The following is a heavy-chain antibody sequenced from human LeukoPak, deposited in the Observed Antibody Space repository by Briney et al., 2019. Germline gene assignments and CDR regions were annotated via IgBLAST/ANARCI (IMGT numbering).Heavy chain of an antibody. CDR3: ARDRAKIVPYDAFDI. J-gene: IGHJ3*02. D-gene: IGHD3-22*01. CDR2: IIPIFGTA. V-gene: IGHV1-69*05. Sequence: GASVKVSCKASGGTFSSYAISWVRQAPGQGLEWMGRIIPIFGTANYAQKFQGRVTITTDESTSTAYMELSSLRSEDTAVYYCARDRAKIVPYDAFDIWGQGTMVTVSS. CDR1: GGTFSSYA.